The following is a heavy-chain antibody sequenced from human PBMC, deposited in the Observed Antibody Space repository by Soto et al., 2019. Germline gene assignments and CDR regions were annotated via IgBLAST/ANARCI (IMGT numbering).Heavy chain of an antibody. V-gene: IGHV1-3*01. CDR1: GYTFSLYA. D-gene: IGHD3-22*01. CDR3: ARAREYYDSSGFSY. Sequence: GASVKVSCKASGYTFSLYAIHWVRQAPGQRLEWMGWINAGNGHTKYSQKFQGRVTITRDTSASTAYMELSSLRSKDAAVYYCARAREYYDSSGFSYWGQGTRVTVSS. J-gene: IGHJ4*02. CDR2: INAGNGHT.